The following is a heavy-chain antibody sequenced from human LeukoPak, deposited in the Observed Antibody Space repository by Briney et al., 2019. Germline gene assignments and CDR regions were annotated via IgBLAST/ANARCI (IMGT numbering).Heavy chain of an antibody. CDR1: GGTFSSYA. CDR2: IIPIFGTA. D-gene: IGHD6-19*01. J-gene: IGHJ4*02. CDR3: ARKIAVAGSYYFDY. V-gene: IGHV1-69*13. Sequence: SVKVSCKASGGTFSSYAISWVRQAPGQGLEWMGGIIPIFGTANYAQKFQGRVTITADESTSIAYMELSSLRSEDTAVYYCARKIAVAGSYYFDYWGQGTLVTVSS.